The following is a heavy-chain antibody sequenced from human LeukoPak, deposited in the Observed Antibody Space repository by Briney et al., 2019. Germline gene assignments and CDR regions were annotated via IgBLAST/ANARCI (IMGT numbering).Heavy chain of an antibody. CDR3: ARHDYGDSDWFDP. V-gene: IGHV4-39*01. CDR2: IYFSGST. D-gene: IGHD4-17*01. J-gene: IGHJ5*02. Sequence: SETLSLTCTVSGGSISSSSYYWGWIRQPPGKGLEGIGSIYFSGSTYYNPSLKSRVTISLDTSKNQFSLKLSSVTAADTAVYYCARHDYGDSDWFDPWGQGTLVTVSS. CDR1: GGSISSSSYY.